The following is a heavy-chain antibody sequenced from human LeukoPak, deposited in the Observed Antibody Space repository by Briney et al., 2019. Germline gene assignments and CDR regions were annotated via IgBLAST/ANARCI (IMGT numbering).Heavy chain of an antibody. D-gene: IGHD5-18*01. CDR1: GFTFSSYG. Sequence: GGSLRLSCAASGFTFSSYGMHWVRQAPGKGLEWVAVISYDGSNKYYADSVKGRFTISRDNSKNTLYLQMNSLRAEDTAVYYCAKDHLGYSYGACFDYWGQGTLVTVSS. CDR3: AKDHLGYSYGACFDY. J-gene: IGHJ4*02. CDR2: ISYDGSNK. V-gene: IGHV3-30*18.